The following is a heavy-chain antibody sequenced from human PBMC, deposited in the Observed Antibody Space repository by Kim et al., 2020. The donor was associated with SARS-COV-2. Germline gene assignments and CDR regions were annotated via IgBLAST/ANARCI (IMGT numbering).Heavy chain of an antibody. D-gene: IGHD7-27*01. CDR2: ISSGGST. CDR1: GFTVSSNY. V-gene: IGHV3-53*04. CDR3: VRGLGKNPFDI. J-gene: IGHJ3*02. Sequence: GGSLRLSCAASGFTVSSNYMSWVRQAPGKGLEWVSVISSGGSTYYTDSVKGRFTISRHNSKNTLYLQMDSLRAEDTAVYYCVRGLGKNPFDIWGQGTMVTVSS.